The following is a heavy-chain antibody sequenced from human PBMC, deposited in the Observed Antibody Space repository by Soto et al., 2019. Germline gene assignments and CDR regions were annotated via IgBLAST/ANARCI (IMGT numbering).Heavy chain of an antibody. CDR1: GFTFSSYW. V-gene: IGHV3-74*01. CDR3: VRTSLVVAAATREDY. J-gene: IGHJ4*02. D-gene: IGHD2-15*01. Sequence: EVQLVESGGGLVQPGGSLRLSCAASGFTFSSYWMHWVRQAPGKGLVWVSRINSDGSSTSYADSVKGRFTISRDNAKNTLYLQMNMLRAEDTAVYYCVRTSLVVAAATREDYWGQGPLVTVSS. CDR2: INSDGSST.